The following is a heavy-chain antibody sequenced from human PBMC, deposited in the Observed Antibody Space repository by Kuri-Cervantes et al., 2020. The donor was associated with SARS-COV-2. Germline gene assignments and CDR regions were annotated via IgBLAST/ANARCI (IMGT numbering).Heavy chain of an antibody. Sequence: GESLKISCAASGFTFSDYYMNWVRQAPGKGLEWVSSISSNSTIYYADSVKGRFTISRDNSKNSLYLQMNSLRAEDTAVYYCARASLHEYSESYYHYFDYWGQGTLVTVSS. D-gene: IGHD1-26*01. J-gene: IGHJ4*02. CDR1: GFTFSDYY. CDR3: ARASLHEYSESYYHYFDY. CDR2: ISSNSTI. V-gene: IGHV3-69-1*02.